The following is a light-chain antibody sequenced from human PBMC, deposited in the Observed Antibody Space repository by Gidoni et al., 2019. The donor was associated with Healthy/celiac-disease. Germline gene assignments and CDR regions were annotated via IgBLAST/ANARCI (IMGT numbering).Light chain of an antibody. CDR2: EGS. CDR3: CSYAGRGV. Sequence: QSALTQPASVSGSPGQSITISCTGTSSDVGSYNLVSWYQQHPGKAPKVMIYEGSKRPSGVSNRVSGSKSGNTASLTISGLQAEDEADYYCCSYAGRGVFGGGTKLTVL. J-gene: IGLJ2*01. V-gene: IGLV2-23*01. CDR1: SSDVGSYNL.